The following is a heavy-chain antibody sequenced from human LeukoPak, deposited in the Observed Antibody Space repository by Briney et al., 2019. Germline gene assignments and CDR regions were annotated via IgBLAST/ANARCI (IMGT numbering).Heavy chain of an antibody. V-gene: IGHV3-74*01. CDR3: ARVSGSRGFDY. Sequence: GGSLRLSCAASGFTFSSYWMHWVRQAPGKGLVWVSRINSDGSSTGYADSVKGRFTISRDNAKNTLYLQMNSLRAEDTAVYYCARVSGSRGFDYWGQGTLVTVSS. CDR2: INSDGSST. J-gene: IGHJ4*02. D-gene: IGHD3-10*01. CDR1: GFTFSSYW.